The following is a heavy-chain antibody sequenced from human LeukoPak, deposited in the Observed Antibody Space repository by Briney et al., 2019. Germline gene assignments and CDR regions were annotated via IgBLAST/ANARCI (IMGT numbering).Heavy chain of an antibody. D-gene: IGHD5-18*01. CDR2: INHSGST. Sequence: SETLSLTCAVYGGSFSGYYWSWIRQPPGKGLEWIGEINHSGSTNYNPSLKSRVAISVDTSKNQFSLKLSSVTAADTAVYYCARRGYSYGPFDYWGQGTLVTVSS. V-gene: IGHV4-34*01. CDR1: GGSFSGYY. CDR3: ARRGYSYGPFDY. J-gene: IGHJ4*02.